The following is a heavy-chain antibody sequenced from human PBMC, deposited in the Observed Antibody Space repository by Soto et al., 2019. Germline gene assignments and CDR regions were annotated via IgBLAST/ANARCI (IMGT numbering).Heavy chain of an antibody. Sequence: QVQLQESGPGLVKPSETLSLTCTVSGASVSSGSHYWTWIRQPPGKGLEWIGYISSSGGTNYSPSLTGGDTISLATSKSQLSLILSSVTAADTAGYYCARVLGKGGMDVWGQGTSFTVSS. CDR3: ARVLGKGGMDV. CDR2: ISSSGGT. V-gene: IGHV4-61*01. D-gene: IGHD7-27*01. CDR1: GASVSSGSHY. J-gene: IGHJ6*02.